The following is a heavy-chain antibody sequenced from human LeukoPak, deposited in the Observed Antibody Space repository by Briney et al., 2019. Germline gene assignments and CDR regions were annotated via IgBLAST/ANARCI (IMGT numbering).Heavy chain of an antibody. CDR2: IYYSGST. J-gene: IGHJ6*02. CDR1: GGSISSGGYY. CDR3: ARGSGGSPQYYYYYYGMDV. Sequence: SQTLSLTCTVSGGSISSGGYYWSWIRQHPGKGLEWIGYIYYSGSTYYNPSLKSRVTISVDTSKNQFSLKLSSVTAADTAVYYCARGSGGSPQYYYYYYGMDVRGQGTTVTVSS. V-gene: IGHV4-31*03. D-gene: IGHD2-15*01.